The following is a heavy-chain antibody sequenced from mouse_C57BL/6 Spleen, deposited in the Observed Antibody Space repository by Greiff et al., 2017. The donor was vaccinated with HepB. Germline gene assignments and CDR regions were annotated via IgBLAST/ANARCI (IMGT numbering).Heavy chain of an antibody. CDR1: GYTFTSYW. CDR2: IDPSDSYT. D-gene: IGHD1-1*01. Sequence: QVQLQQPGAELVMPGASVKLSCKASGYTFTSYWMHWVKQRPGQGLEWIGEIDPSDSYTNYNQKFKGKSTLTVDKSSSTAYMQLSSLTSEDSAVYYCARHYGSSPHYAMDYWGQGTSVTVSS. CDR3: ARHYGSSPHYAMDY. J-gene: IGHJ4*01. V-gene: IGHV1-69*01.